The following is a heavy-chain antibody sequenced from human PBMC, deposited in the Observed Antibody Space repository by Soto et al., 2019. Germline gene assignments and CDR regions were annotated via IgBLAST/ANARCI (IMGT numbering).Heavy chain of an antibody. D-gene: IGHD2-15*01. Sequence: ASVKVSFKASGYTFTSYGISWVRQAPGQGLEWMGWISAYNGNTNYAQKPQGRVTMTTDTSTSTAYMELRSLRSDDTAVYYCVRVVVVAAPGGYYYGMDVWGQGTTVTVSS. CDR2: ISAYNGNT. V-gene: IGHV1-18*04. J-gene: IGHJ6*02. CDR1: GYTFTSYG. CDR3: VRVVVVAAPGGYYYGMDV.